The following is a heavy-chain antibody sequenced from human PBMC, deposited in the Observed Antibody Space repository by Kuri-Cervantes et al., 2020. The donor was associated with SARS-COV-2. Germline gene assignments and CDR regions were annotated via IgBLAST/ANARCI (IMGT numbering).Heavy chain of an antibody. D-gene: IGHD3-10*01. V-gene: IGHV4-61*01. CDR1: GGSVSSGSHY. Sequence: SETLSLTCIVSGGSVSSGSHYWNWIRQPPGKGLEWIGYIYYSGSTKYNPSLKSRVTMSVDTSKNQFSLKLNSVTPADTAVYYCARTLDYYGSGTYCFDYWGQGTLVTVSS. J-gene: IGHJ4*02. CDR3: ARTLDYYGSGTYCFDY. CDR2: IYYSGST.